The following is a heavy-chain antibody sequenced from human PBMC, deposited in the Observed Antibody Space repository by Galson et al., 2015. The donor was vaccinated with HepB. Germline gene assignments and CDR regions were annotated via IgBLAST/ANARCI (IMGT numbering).Heavy chain of an antibody. CDR3: AKDSYESKTYPFDV. CDR1: GFTFTNYA. D-gene: IGHD3-22*01. Sequence: SLRLSCAASGFTFTNYAMGWVRQAPGKGLEWVSVISGNGGSRYYTGSVQGRFTISRDNSKDTLHLQMNSLRAEETAIYYCAKDSYESKTYPFDVWGQGTMVTVSS. V-gene: IGHV3-23*01. CDR2: ISGNGGSR. J-gene: IGHJ3*01.